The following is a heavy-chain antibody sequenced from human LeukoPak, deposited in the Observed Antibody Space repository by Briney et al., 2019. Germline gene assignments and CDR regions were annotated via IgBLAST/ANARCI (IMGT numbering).Heavy chain of an antibody. V-gene: IGHV4-59*08. J-gene: IGHJ4*02. D-gene: IGHD5-24*01. Sequence: ASETLSLTCTVSGGSISSYYWSWVRQPPGKGLEWIGYIYNSGSTNYNPSLKSRVTISVDTSKNQFSLKLSSVTAADTAVYYCARVRYRRDGYKKEDMKGPPVDYWGQGTLVTVSS. CDR2: IYNSGST. CDR1: GGSISSYY. CDR3: ARVRYRRDGYKKEDMKGPPVDY.